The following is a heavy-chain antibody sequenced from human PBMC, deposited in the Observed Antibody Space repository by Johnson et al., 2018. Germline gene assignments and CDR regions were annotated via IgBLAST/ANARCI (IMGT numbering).Heavy chain of an antibody. J-gene: IGHJ1*01. V-gene: IGHV4-34*01. CDR2: INHSGST. CDR3: ARGPHFIGGWYLRYFQH. Sequence: QVQLQQWGAGLLKPSETLSLTCAVYGGSFSGYYWSWIRQPPGKGLEWIGEINHSGSTNYNSSLKSRVTISIDTSKNQFSLKLSSVTAADTAVYYCARGPHFIGGWYLRYFQHWGQGTLVTVSS. D-gene: IGHD6-19*01. CDR1: GGSFSGYY.